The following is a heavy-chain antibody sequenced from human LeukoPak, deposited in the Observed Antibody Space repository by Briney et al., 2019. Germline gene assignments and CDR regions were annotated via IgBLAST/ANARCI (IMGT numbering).Heavy chain of an antibody. Sequence: PGGSLRLSCAASGFTLSYYSMSWVRQAPGKGLEWVGFIRSKGDGGTTEDAASVESRFSISRDDSKRIAYLKMNSLKSEDTAFYYCSRYSSSWDIDYWGQGTLVTVSS. CDR1: GFTLSYYS. J-gene: IGHJ4*02. D-gene: IGHD6-13*01. V-gene: IGHV3-49*04. CDR2: IRSKGDGGTT. CDR3: SRYSSSWDIDY.